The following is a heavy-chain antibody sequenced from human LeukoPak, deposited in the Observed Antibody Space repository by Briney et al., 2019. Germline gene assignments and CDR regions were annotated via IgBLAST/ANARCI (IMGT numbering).Heavy chain of an antibody. CDR1: GGSFSGCY. V-gene: IGHV4-34*01. J-gene: IGHJ5*02. CDR3: ARGRPDGSGSYYKFDP. CDR2: INHSGST. Sequence: PSETLSLTCAVYGGSFSGCYWSWIRQPPGKGLEWIGEINHSGSTNYNPSLKSRLTISVDTSKNQLSLKLASVTATDTAVYYCARGRPDGSGSYYKFDPWGQGTLVTVSS. D-gene: IGHD3-10*01.